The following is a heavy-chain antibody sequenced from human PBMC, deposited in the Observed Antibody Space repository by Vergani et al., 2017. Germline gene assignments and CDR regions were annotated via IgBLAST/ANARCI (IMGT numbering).Heavy chain of an antibody. CDR3: ARVGCSGGSCYSGWFDP. Sequence: QVQLVESGGGVVQPGRSLRLSCAASGFTFSSYAMHWVRQAPGKGLEWVAVISYDGSNKYYADSVKGRFTISRDNSKNTLDLQMNSLRAEDTAVYYCARVGCSGGSCYSGWFDPWGQGTLVTVSS. J-gene: IGHJ5*02. D-gene: IGHD2-15*01. CDR2: ISYDGSNK. CDR1: GFTFSSYA. V-gene: IGHV3-30-3*01.